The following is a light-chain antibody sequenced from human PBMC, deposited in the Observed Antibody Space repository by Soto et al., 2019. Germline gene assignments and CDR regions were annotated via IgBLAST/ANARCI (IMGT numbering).Light chain of an antibody. CDR3: QQYNNWPWT. CDR2: GAS. V-gene: IGKV3-15*01. Sequence: EIVLTQSPGTLSLSQGERATLSCRASQSVSSSYLAWYQQKPGQAPRLLIYGASTRAPGFPARFSGSGSGTDFTLTISSLQSEDFAVYYCQQYNNWPWTFGPGTKVDIK. CDR1: QSVSSSY. J-gene: IGKJ1*01.